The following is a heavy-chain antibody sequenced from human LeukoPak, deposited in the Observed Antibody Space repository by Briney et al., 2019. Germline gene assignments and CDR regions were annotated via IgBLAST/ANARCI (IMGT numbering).Heavy chain of an antibody. CDR2: ISYDGSDK. D-gene: IGHD3-22*01. V-gene: IGHV3-30*18. Sequence: GGSLRLSCAASGFTFSSYGMHWVRQAPGKGLEWVAVISYDGSDKYYADSVKGRFTISRDNSKNTLYLQMNSLRAEDAAVYYCAKADYDSSGYYYYFDYWGQGTLVTVSS. J-gene: IGHJ4*02. CDR1: GFTFSSYG. CDR3: AKADYDSSGYYYYFDY.